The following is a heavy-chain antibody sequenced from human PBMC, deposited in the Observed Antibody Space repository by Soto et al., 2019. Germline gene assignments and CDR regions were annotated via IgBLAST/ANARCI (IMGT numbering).Heavy chain of an antibody. CDR1: GFTFSNAW. D-gene: IGHD2-2*01. Sequence: EVQLVESGGGWVKPGGSLRLSCAASGFTFSNAWMSWVRQAPGKGLEWVGRIKSKTDGGTTDYAAPVKGRFTISRDDSKNTLYLQMNSLKTEDTAVYYCTTFHIVVVPAAAAQRTVHMDVWGKGTTVTVSS. J-gene: IGHJ6*03. CDR2: IKSKTDGGTT. CDR3: TTFHIVVVPAAAAQRTVHMDV. V-gene: IGHV3-15*01.